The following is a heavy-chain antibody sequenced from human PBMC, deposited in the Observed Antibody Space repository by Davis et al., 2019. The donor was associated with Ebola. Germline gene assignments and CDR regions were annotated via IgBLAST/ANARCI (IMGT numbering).Heavy chain of an antibody. J-gene: IGHJ2*01. CDR3: ARANYDFWSGSTDWYFDL. Sequence: ASVKVSCKASGYTFTGYYMHWVRQAPGQGLEWMGWINPNSGGTNYAQKFQGRVPMTRDTSISTAYMELSRLRSDDTAVYYCARANYDFWSGSTDWYFDLWGRGTLVTVSS. D-gene: IGHD3-3*01. CDR1: GYTFTGYY. CDR2: INPNSGGT. V-gene: IGHV1-2*02.